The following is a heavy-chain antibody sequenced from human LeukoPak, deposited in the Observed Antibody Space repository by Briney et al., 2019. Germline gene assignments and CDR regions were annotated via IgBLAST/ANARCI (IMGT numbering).Heavy chain of an antibody. CDR1: GFTFSEYY. CDR3: ARGPKYCSSSYCYWPGLDP. D-gene: IGHD2-2*01. V-gene: IGHV3-11*01. J-gene: IGHJ5*02. CDR2: ITTSGNSE. Sequence: NSGGSLRLSCVASGFTFSEYYMTWVRQTPRKGLEWISSITTSGNSENYADSVKGRFIISRDNSKSSLYLQMNGLNAEDTAVYFCARGPKYCSSSYCYWPGLDPWGQGTRVTVSS.